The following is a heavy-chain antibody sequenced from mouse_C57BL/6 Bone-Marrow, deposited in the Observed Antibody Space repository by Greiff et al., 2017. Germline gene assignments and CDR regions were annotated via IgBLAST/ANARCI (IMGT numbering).Heavy chain of an antibody. Sequence: VQLKESGPELVKPGASVKISCKASGYSFTDYNMNWVKQSNGKSLEWIGVINPNYGTTSYNQKFKGKATLTVDQSSSTAYMQLNSLTSEDSAVYYCAKEAGTGDYFDYWGQGTTLTVSS. CDR1: GYSFTDYN. D-gene: IGHD4-1*01. CDR3: AKEAGTGDYFDY. CDR2: INPNYGTT. J-gene: IGHJ2*01. V-gene: IGHV1-39*01.